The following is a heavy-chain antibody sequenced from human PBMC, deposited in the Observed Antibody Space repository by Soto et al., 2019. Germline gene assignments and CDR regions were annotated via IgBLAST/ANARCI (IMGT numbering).Heavy chain of an antibody. CDR3: ARVGYCSSTSCYADNWAFDI. Sequence: SVKVSCKASGGTFSSYAISWVRQAPGQGLEWMGGIIPIFGTANYAQKFQGRVTITADESTSTAYMELSSLRSEDTAVYYCARVGYCSSTSCYADNWAFDIWGQGAMVTVSS. CDR2: IIPIFGTA. D-gene: IGHD2-2*03. V-gene: IGHV1-69*13. J-gene: IGHJ3*02. CDR1: GGTFSSYA.